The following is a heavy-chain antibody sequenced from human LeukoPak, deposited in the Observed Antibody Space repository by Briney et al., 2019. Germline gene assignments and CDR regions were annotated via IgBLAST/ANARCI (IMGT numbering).Heavy chain of an antibody. J-gene: IGHJ4*02. V-gene: IGHV4-34*01. CDR3: ARVYYDFWSGYYIPN. CDR1: GGSFSGYY. CDR2: INHSGST. Sequence: SSETLSLTCAVYGGSFSGYYWSWIRQPPGKGLEWIGEINHSGSTNYNPSLKSRVTISVDTSKNQFSLKLSSVTAADTAVYYCARVYYDFWSGYYIPNWGQGTLVTVSS. D-gene: IGHD3-3*01.